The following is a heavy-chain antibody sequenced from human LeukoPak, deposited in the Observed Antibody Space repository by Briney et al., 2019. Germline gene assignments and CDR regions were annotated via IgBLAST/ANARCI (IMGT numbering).Heavy chain of an antibody. CDR2: VFHTVIT. CDR1: GYSISSGYY. J-gene: IGHJ6*03. Sequence: SETLSLTCTVSGYSISSGYYWGWIRQSRGKELEWMGSVFHTVITYYNPSLTSRLSISVDTSKNQFSLKLSSVTAADTAVYYCARHGERGYYYYMDVWGKGTTVTVSS. D-gene: IGHD1-26*01. V-gene: IGHV4-38-2*02. CDR3: ARHGERGYYYYMDV.